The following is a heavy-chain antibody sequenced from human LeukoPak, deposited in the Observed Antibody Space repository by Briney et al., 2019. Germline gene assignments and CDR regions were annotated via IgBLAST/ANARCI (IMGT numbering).Heavy chain of an antibody. CDR3: VRDLGGRSGH. Sequence: GDSLRLSCAASGFTFSRHWMHWVRQAPGKGLVWVSRVNEDGSTTNYADSVKGRSTIFRDNAKNTLYLQMNSLRAEDTAVYYCVRDLGGRSGHWGQGTLVTVSS. V-gene: IGHV3-74*01. D-gene: IGHD1-26*01. CDR2: VNEDGSTT. J-gene: IGHJ4*02. CDR1: GFTFSRHW.